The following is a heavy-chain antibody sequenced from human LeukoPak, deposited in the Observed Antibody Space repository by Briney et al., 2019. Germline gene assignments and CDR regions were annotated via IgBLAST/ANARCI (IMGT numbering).Heavy chain of an antibody. CDR1: GFIFSSYE. CDR2: ISSSGSTI. V-gene: IGHV3-48*03. J-gene: IGHJ6*04. CDR3: AELGITMIGGV. D-gene: IGHD3-10*02. Sequence: GGSLRLSCAASGFIFSSYEMSGVRQSPGKGLEWVSYISSSGSTIYNADSVKGRFTISRDNAKNSLYLQMNSLRAEDTAVYYCAELGITMIGGVWGKGTTVTISS.